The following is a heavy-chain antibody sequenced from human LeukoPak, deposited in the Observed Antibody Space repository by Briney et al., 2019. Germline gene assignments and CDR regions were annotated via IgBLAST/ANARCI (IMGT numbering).Heavy chain of an antibody. CDR1: GYTFTSYD. V-gene: IGHV1-18*01. CDR3: ARAIGGTYGDYENYFDY. D-gene: IGHD4-17*01. Sequence: ASVKVSCKASGYTFTSYDISWVRQAPGQGLEWMGWISAYNGNTNYVHSLQGRVTMTTDTSTSTAYMELRSLGSDDTAVYYCARAIGGTYGDYENYFDYGGQGTLVTVSS. J-gene: IGHJ4*02. CDR2: ISAYNGNT.